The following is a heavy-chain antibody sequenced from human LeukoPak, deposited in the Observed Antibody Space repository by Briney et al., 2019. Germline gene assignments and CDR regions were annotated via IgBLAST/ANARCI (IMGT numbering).Heavy chain of an antibody. D-gene: IGHD4-17*01. CDR3: AREEAVTTVTPPYWYFDL. J-gene: IGHJ2*01. CDR2: IYYSGST. CDR1: GGSISSYY. V-gene: IGHV4-59*01. Sequence: PSETLSLTCTVSGGSISSYYWSWIRQPPGKGLEWIGYIYYSGSTNYNPSLKSRVTISVDTSKNQFSLKLSSVTAADTAVYYCAREEAVTTVTPPYWYFDLWGRGTLVTVSS.